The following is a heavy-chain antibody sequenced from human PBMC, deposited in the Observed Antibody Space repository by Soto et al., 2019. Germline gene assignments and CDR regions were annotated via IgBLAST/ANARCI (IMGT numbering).Heavy chain of an antibody. CDR1: GYSFTSYW. J-gene: IGHJ2*01. Sequence: EVQLVQSGAEVKKPGESLKISCKGSGYSFTSYWIGWVRQMPGKGLEWMGVIYPGDSDTRYSPSFQGQVTISTDKSISTAYLQWSCLKASDTAMYYCARVPLAYDSCGNTVYWYFDLWGRCTLFTVSS. D-gene: IGHD3-22*01. CDR3: ARVPLAYDSCGNTVYWYFDL. CDR2: IYPGDSDT. V-gene: IGHV5-51*01.